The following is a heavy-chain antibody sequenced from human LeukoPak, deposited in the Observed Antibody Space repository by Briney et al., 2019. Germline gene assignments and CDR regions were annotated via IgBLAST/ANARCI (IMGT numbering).Heavy chain of an antibody. Sequence: PSETLSLTCTVSGGSISSYHWSWIRQPPGKGLEWIGYIYYSGSTNYNPSLKSRVTISVDASKNQFSLKLSSVTAADTAVYYCARDRYVSDHYYFDYWGQGTLVTVSS. CDR1: GGSISSYH. D-gene: IGHD5-12*01. V-gene: IGHV4-59*01. CDR2: IYYSGST. J-gene: IGHJ4*02. CDR3: ARDRYVSDHYYFDY.